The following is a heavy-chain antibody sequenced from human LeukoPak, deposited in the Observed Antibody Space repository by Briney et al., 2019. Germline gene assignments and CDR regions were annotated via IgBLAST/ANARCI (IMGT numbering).Heavy chain of an antibody. D-gene: IGHD6-13*01. J-gene: IGHJ4*02. CDR1: GGTFISYA. Sequence: PVKVSCKASGGTFISYASSWVRQAPGQGLEWMGGIIPIFGTANYAQKFQGRVTITADESTSTAYMELSSLRSEDTAVYYCASGAAPLHYWGQGTLVTVSS. V-gene: IGHV1-69*13. CDR2: IIPIFGTA. CDR3: ASGAAPLHY.